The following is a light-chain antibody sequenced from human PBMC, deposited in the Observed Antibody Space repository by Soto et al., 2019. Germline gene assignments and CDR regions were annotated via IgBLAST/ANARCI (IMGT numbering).Light chain of an antibody. CDR3: QSSDSSLSGSVV. V-gene: IGLV1-40*01. J-gene: IGLJ2*01. Sequence: QSVLTQPPSVSGAPGQRVTSSCTGSSSNIGAGYDVHWYQQLPGTAPKLLIYGNSNRPSGVPDRFSGSKSGTSASLAITGLQAEDEADYYCQSSDSSLSGSVVFGGGTQLTVL. CDR1: SSNIGAGYD. CDR2: GNS.